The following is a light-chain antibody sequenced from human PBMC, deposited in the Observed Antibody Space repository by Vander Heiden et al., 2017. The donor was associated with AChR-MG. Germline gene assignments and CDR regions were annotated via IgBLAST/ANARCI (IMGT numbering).Light chain of an antibody. CDR1: QGVGSW. J-gene: IGKJ1*01. Sequence: DIHLTQSPSSVSASVGDRVTITCRASQGVGSWLAWYQQKPGQAPKLLIYSAAKVQTGVPSRCSGSGAGTDFTLTITSLQPEDFATYYCQQADSFPRTFGQGTKVEMK. V-gene: IGKV1-12*01. CDR3: QQADSFPRT. CDR2: SAA.